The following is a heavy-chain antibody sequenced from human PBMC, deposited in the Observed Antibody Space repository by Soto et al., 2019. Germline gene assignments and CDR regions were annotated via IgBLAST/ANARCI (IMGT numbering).Heavy chain of an antibody. CDR1: GGTFSSYA. D-gene: IGHD5-12*01. CDR2: IIPIFGTA. CDR3: ARASDRGYSGYYLYYYYGMDV. V-gene: IGHV1-69*06. Sequence: QVQLVQSGAEVKKPGSSVKVSCKASGGTFSSYAISWVRQAPGQGLEWMGGIIPIFGTANYAQKFQGRVTITADKSTSTAYMELSSLRSEDTAVYYCARASDRGYSGYYLYYYYGMDVWGQGTTVTVSS. J-gene: IGHJ6*02.